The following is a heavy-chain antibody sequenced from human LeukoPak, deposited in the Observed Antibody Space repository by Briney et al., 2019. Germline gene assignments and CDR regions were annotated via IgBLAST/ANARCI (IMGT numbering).Heavy chain of an antibody. D-gene: IGHD4-11*01. CDR1: GGSFSGYF. CDR3: ARTDYSDWFDP. CDR2: INHSGSA. V-gene: IGHV4-34*01. Sequence: SETLSLTCAVYGGSFSGYFWSWIRQPPGKGLEWIGEINHSGSANYNPSPKSRVTISVDTSKNQFSLKLSSVTAADTAVYYCARTDYSDWFDPWGQGTLVTVSS. J-gene: IGHJ5*02.